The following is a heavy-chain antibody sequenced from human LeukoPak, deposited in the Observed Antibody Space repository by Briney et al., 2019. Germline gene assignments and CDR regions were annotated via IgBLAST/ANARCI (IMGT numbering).Heavy chain of an antibody. CDR2: IYYSGST. CDR1: GGSISSGGYY. D-gene: IGHD6-19*01. CDR3: ARARGAVAEYYFDY. J-gene: IGHJ4*02. Sequence: PSETLSFTCTVSGGSISSGGYYWSWIRQHPGTGLEWIGYIYYSGSTYYNPSLKSRVTISVDTSKNQFSLKLSSVTAADTAVYYCARARGAVAEYYFDYWGQGTLVTVSS. V-gene: IGHV4-31*03.